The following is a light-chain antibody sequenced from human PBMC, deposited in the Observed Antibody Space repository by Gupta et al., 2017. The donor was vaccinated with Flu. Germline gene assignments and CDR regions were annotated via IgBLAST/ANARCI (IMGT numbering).Light chain of an antibody. V-gene: IGLV2-11*01. CDR3: YSYAGSYTSWV. J-gene: IGLJ3*02. Sequence: QSALTQPRSVSGSPGQSVTISCTGTSSDVGGYNSVSWYQQHPGKAPKVIIYDVSKRPSGVPDLFSGSNSVNTASLTISVLQAEDEADYYCYSYAGSYTSWVFGGGTKLTVL. CDR1: SSDVGGYNS. CDR2: DVS.